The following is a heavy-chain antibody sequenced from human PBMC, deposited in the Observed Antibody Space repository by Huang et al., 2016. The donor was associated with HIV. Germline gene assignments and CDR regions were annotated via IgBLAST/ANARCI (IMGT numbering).Heavy chain of an antibody. V-gene: IGHV1-46*01. CDR1: GYTFTNYF. CDR3: AREFPETCYFDY. Sequence: QVQLVQSGAEMKKPGASVTVSCKASGYTFTNYFVHWVRQAPGQGLEWVGRIDPSSGRTHYPQKCQDRVTMTRDTSTSIVYMELNSLRSEDTAVYYCAREFPETCYFDYWGQGTLVAVSS. J-gene: IGHJ4*02. CDR2: IDPSSGRT.